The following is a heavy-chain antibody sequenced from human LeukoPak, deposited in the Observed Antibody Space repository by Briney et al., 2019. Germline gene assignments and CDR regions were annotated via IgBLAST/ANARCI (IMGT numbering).Heavy chain of an antibody. Sequence: GGSLRLSCAASGFTFSSYGMHWVRQAPGKGLEWVAFIRYDGSNKYYADSVKGRFTISRDNSKNTLYLQMSSLRAEDTAVYYCAKSGGVSSSSGSYSFDYWGQGTLVTVSS. CDR3: AKSGGVSSSSGSYSFDY. D-gene: IGHD3-10*01. J-gene: IGHJ4*02. CDR1: GFTFSSYG. V-gene: IGHV3-30*02. CDR2: IRYDGSNK.